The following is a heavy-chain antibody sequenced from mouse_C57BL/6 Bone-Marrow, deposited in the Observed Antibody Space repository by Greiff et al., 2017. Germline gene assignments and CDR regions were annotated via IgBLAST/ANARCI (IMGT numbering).Heavy chain of an antibody. Sequence: QVQLQQPGAELVMPGASVKLSCKASGYTFTSYWMHWVKQRPGQGLEWIGEIDPSDSYTNYNQKFKGKSTLTVDKSSSTAYMPLSSLTSEDSAVYYCARDGGSYDWFAYWGQGTLVTVSA. D-gene: IGHD1-1*02. V-gene: IGHV1-69*01. J-gene: IGHJ3*01. CDR1: GYTFTSYW. CDR3: ARDGGSYDWFAY. CDR2: IDPSDSYT.